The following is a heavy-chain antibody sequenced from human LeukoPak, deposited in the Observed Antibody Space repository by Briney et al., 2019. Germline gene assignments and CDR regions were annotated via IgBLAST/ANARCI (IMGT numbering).Heavy chain of an antibody. Sequence: GGSLRLSCAASGFTFSNYGMHWVRQAPGKGLEWVAIISYDGSNKYYADSVKGRFTISRDNSKNTLYLQMNSLRAEDTAVYYCAKSRLDTYYDTLTGSDYWGQGTLVTVSS. CDR3: AKSRLDTYYDTLTGSDY. D-gene: IGHD3-9*01. V-gene: IGHV3-30*18. J-gene: IGHJ4*02. CDR1: GFTFSNYG. CDR2: ISYDGSNK.